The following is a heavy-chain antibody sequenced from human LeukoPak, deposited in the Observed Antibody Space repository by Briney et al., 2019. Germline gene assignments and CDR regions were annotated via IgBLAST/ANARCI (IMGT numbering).Heavy chain of an antibody. J-gene: IGHJ4*02. CDR3: AKDGGMVVAARTPDY. Sequence: PGRSLRLSCAASGFTFSTYGMHWVRQAPGMGLDWVTFISYDGSDKYYADSVKGRFTISRDNSKNTLYLQMNSLRPEDTAVYYCAKDGGMVVAARTPDYWGQGTLVTVSS. V-gene: IGHV3-30*18. CDR1: GFTFSTYG. D-gene: IGHD2-15*01. CDR2: ISYDGSDK.